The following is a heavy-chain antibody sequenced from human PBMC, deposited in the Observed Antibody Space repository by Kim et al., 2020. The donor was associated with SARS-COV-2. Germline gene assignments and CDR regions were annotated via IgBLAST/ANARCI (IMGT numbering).Heavy chain of an antibody. CDR1: GGSISSYY. CDR3: ASTFDYGDYVWPYYFDY. Sequence: SETLSLTCTVSGGSISSYYWSWIRQPPGKGLEWIGYIYYSGSTNYNPSLKSRVTISVDTSKNQFSLKLSSVTAADTAVYYCASTFDYGDYVWPYYFDYWGQGTLVTVSS. D-gene: IGHD4-17*01. CDR2: IYYSGST. V-gene: IGHV4-59*01. J-gene: IGHJ4*02.